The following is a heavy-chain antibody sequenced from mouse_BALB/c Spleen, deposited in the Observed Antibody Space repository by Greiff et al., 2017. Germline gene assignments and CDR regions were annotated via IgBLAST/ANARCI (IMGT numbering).Heavy chain of an antibody. CDR1: GFNIKDYY. CDR2: IDPENGNT. D-gene: IGHD2-2*01. J-gene: IGHJ2*01. Sequence: EVQRVESGAELVRPGALVKLSCKASGFNIKDYYMHWVKQRPEQGLEWIGWIDPENGNTIYDPKFQGKASITADTSSNTAYLQLSSLTSEDTAVYYCARSSYGWVFDYWGQGTTLTVSS. V-gene: IGHV14-1*02. CDR3: ARSSYGWVFDY.